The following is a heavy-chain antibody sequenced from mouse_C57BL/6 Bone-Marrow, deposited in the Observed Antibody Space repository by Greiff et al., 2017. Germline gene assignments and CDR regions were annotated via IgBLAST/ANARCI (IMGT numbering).Heavy chain of an antibody. CDR3: ARMGDWDQKDYAMDY. J-gene: IGHJ4*01. V-gene: IGHV1-55*01. Sequence: VQLQQPGAELVKPGASVKMSCKASGYTFTSYWITWVKQRPGQGLEWIGDIYPGSGSTNYNEKFKSKAKLTVDTSSSTAYMQLSSLTSEDSAVYYCARMGDWDQKDYAMDYWGQGTSVTVSS. D-gene: IGHD4-1*01. CDR2: IYPGSGST. CDR1: GYTFTSYW.